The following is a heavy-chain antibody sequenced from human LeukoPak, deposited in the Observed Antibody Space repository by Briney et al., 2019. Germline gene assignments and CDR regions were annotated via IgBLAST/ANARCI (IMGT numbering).Heavy chain of an antibody. D-gene: IGHD3-3*01. Sequence: SETLSLTCAVYGGSFSGYYWSWIRQPPGKRLEWIGEINHSGSTNYNPSLKSRVTISVDTSKNQFSLKLSSVTAADTAVYYCARHDFWSGKYWFDPWGQGTLVTVSS. CDR2: INHSGST. V-gene: IGHV4-34*01. J-gene: IGHJ5*02. CDR1: GGSFSGYY. CDR3: ARHDFWSGKYWFDP.